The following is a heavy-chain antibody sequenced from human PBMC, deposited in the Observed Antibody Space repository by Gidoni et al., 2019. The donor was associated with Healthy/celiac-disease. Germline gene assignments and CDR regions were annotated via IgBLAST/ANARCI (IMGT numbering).Heavy chain of an antibody. D-gene: IGHD2-2*02. V-gene: IGHV3-66*01. Sequence: EVQLVESGGGLVQPGGSLRLSCASSGSPVSSNYMSWVRQAPGKGLEWVSVIYSGGSTYYADSVKGRFTISRDNSKNTLYLQMNSLRAEDTAVYYCAREWGYCSSTSCYTNHDAFDIWGQGTMVTVSS. CDR3: AREWGYCSSTSCYTNHDAFDI. J-gene: IGHJ3*02. CDR2: IYSGGST. CDR1: GSPVSSNY.